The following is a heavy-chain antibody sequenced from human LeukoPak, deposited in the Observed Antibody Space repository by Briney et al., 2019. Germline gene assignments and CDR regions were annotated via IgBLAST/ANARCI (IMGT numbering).Heavy chain of an antibody. D-gene: IGHD6-13*01. Sequence: GGSLRLSCAASGFTFSTYAMRWVRQAPGKGLEYVSVISSNGGSTYYANSAKGRFTISRDNSKNTLYLQMGSLRAEDMAVYYCARDGLESSSWSYFDYWGQGTLVTVSS. J-gene: IGHJ4*02. V-gene: IGHV3-64*01. CDR2: ISSNGGST. CDR3: ARDGLESSSWSYFDY. CDR1: GFTFSTYA.